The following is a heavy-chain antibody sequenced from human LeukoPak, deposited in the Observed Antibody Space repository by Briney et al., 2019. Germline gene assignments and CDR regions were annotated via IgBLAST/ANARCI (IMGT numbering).Heavy chain of an antibody. J-gene: IGHJ6*03. V-gene: IGHV3-30*03. CDR3: AREAAVAGDYYYYYYMDV. Sequence: GGSLRLSCAASGFTFSSYGMHWVRQAPGKGLEWVAVISYDGSNKYYADSVKGRFTISRDNSKNTLYLQMNSLRADDTAVYYCAREAAVAGDYYYYYYMDVWGKGTTVTISS. CDR1: GFTFSSYG. CDR2: ISYDGSNK. D-gene: IGHD6-19*01.